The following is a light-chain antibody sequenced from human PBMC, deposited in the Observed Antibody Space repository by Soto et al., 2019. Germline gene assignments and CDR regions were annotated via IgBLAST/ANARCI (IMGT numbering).Light chain of an antibody. Sequence: EIVITHSPATLSVSPGDRVTLSCRASQSVSNNLAWYQQKPGQAPRLLIYGASARASDVPGRFSGGGSGTEFTLTISSLQSEDFALYYCQQRSNWLSITFGQGTRLEIK. CDR3: QQRSNWLSIT. CDR2: GAS. J-gene: IGKJ5*01. CDR1: QSVSNN. V-gene: IGKV3-15*01.